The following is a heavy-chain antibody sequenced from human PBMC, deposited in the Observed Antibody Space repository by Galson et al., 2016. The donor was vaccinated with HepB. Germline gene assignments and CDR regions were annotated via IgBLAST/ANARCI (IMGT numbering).Heavy chain of an antibody. J-gene: IGHJ5*02. CDR1: GYTFTTSW. D-gene: IGHD5-12*01. V-gene: IGHV5-51*01. CDR3: GSLRGYRPTRPESWFDP. CDR2: IYPGDSDI. Sequence: QSGEDVKKPGESLKIYCQGSGYTFTTSWIGWVRRKPGNGREWNWIIYPGDSDIRYSPSFQGQVSISADKSTHYAYLQWTSMKASDTAMYFCGSLRGYRPTRPESWFDPWGQGTPVTVSS.